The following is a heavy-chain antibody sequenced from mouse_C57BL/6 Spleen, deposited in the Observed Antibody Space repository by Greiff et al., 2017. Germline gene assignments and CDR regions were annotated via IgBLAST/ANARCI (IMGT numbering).Heavy chain of an antibody. CDR1: GYTFTSYW. J-gene: IGHJ2*01. CDR3: ARWDYGSDYFDY. D-gene: IGHD1-1*01. CDR2: IYPGSGST. Sequence: QVQLQQPGAELVKPGASVKMSCKASGYTFTSYWITWVKQRPGQGLEWIGDIYPGSGSTNYNEKFKSKATLTVDTSSSTAYMQLSSLTSEDSAVYYCARWDYGSDYFDYWGQGTTLTVSS. V-gene: IGHV1-55*01.